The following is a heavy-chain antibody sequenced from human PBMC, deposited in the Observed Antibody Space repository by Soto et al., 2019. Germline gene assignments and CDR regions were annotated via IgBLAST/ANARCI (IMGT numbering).Heavy chain of an antibody. CDR2: IYHSGST. D-gene: IGHD2-2*01. CDR3: ARGGVCSSTSCYASAHDAFDI. V-gene: IGHV4-30-2*01. CDR1: GGSISSGGYS. Sequence: QLQLQESGSGLVKPSQTLSLTCAVSGGSISSGGYSWSWIRQPPGKGLEWIGYIYHSGSTYYNPSLKSRVTISVDRSKNQFSLKLSSVTAADTAVYYCARGGVCSSTSCYASAHDAFDIWGQGTMVTVSS. J-gene: IGHJ3*02.